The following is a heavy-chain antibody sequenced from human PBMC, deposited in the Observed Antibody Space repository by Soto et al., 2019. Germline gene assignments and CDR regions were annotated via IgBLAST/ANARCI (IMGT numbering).Heavy chain of an antibody. D-gene: IGHD3-3*01. Sequence: SSETLSLTCAVYGGSFSGYYWSWIRQPPGKGLEWIGEINHSGSTNYNPSLKSRVTISVDTSKNQFSLKLSSVTAADTAVYYCARAKYYDFWSGYYRDAFDIWGQGTMVTVSS. CDR1: GGSFSGYY. V-gene: IGHV4-34*01. J-gene: IGHJ3*02. CDR2: INHSGST. CDR3: ARAKYYDFWSGYYRDAFDI.